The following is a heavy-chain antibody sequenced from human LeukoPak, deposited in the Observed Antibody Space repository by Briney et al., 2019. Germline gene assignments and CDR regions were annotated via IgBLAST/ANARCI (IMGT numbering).Heavy chain of an antibody. Sequence: GGSLRLSCSGSGFTFNDFAMHWVRQAPGKGLEWVSSISSSSSYIYYADSVKGRFTISRDNAKNSLYLQMNSLRAEDTAVYYCASTGKHDAFDIWGQGTTVTVSS. J-gene: IGHJ3*02. D-gene: IGHD4-17*01. CDR2: ISSSSSYI. CDR3: ASTGKHDAFDI. CDR1: GFTFNDFA. V-gene: IGHV3-21*01.